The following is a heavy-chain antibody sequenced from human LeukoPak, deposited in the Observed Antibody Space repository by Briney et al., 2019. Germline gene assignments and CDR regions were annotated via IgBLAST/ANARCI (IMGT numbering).Heavy chain of an antibody. J-gene: IGHJ4*02. CDR1: GFTFSTYG. CDR2: ISYDGSNE. V-gene: IGHV3-30*18. D-gene: IGHD2/OR15-2a*01. CDR3: AKEFNRGFSDY. Sequence: PGGSLRLACAASGFTFSTYGVQWVRQAPGGGLEWVAFISYDGSNEYYADSVKGRFTIYRDNTKNTLYLQMSSLRAEDRAVYYCAKEFNRGFSDYWGQGTMVTVPS.